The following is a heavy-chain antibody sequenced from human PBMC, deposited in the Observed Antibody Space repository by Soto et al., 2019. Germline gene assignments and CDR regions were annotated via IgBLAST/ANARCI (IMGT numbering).Heavy chain of an antibody. Sequence: GGSLRLSCAASGFTFSNYAMSWVRQAPGKGLEWFSAVTGGGGDTYYADSVKGRFTISRDNSDNTLYLQMNSVRAEDTAVYYCAKGSASSRPYYFDYWGQGTLVTVSS. CDR3: AKGSASSRPYYFDY. D-gene: IGHD2-2*01. CDR1: GFTFSNYA. CDR2: VTGGGGDT. J-gene: IGHJ4*02. V-gene: IGHV3-23*01.